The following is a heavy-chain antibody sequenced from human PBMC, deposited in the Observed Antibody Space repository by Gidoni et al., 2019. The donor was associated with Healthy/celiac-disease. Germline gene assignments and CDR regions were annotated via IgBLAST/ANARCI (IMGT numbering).Heavy chain of an antibody. V-gene: IGHV3-49*04. CDR1: GFTFGDYA. J-gene: IGHJ6*02. CDR2: IRSKAYGGTT. D-gene: IGHD3-22*01. CDR3: TGLITMIVYGYYGMDV. Sequence: EVQLVESGGGLVQPGRSLRLSCTASGFTFGDYARSWVRQAPGQGLEWVVFIRSKAYGGTTEYAASVKGRFTISRDDSKSIAYLQMNSLKTEDTAVYYCTGLITMIVYGYYGMDVWGQGTTVTVSS.